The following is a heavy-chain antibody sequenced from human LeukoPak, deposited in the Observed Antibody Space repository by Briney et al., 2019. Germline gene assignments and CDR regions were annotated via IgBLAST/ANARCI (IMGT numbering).Heavy chain of an antibody. CDR1: GGSFSGYY. J-gene: IGHJ5*02. CDR3: ARLGEDIVVVPAATNWFDP. Sequence: PSETLSLTCAVYGGSFSGYYWSWIRQHPGKGLEWIGYIYYSGSTYYNPSLKSRVTISVDTSKNQFSLKLSSVTAADTAVYYCARLGEDIVVVPAATNWFDPWGQGTLVTVSS. V-gene: IGHV4-31*11. D-gene: IGHD2-2*01. CDR2: IYYSGST.